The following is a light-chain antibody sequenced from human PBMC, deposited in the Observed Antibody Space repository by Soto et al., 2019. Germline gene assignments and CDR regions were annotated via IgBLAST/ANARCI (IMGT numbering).Light chain of an antibody. Sequence: EIVMTQSPATLSVSPGERVTFSCRASQSVSSNLAWYQQLPGQAPRLLIYGASTRATGIPARFSGSGSGTEFTLTISSLQAEDFAVYYCQHYNNWPMYTFGQGTKVDIK. V-gene: IGKV3-15*01. J-gene: IGKJ2*01. CDR2: GAS. CDR1: QSVSSN. CDR3: QHYNNWPMYT.